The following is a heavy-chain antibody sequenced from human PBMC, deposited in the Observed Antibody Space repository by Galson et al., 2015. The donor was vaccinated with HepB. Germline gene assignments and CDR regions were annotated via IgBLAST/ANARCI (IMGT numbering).Heavy chain of an antibody. D-gene: IGHD2-21*02. V-gene: IGHV3-15*01. CDR3: TTDSLSNCGVDCWGRFDP. Sequence: SLRLSCAASGFTFNTAWMNWVRQAPGKALEWVGRIKSKADGGTTDYTAPVKGRFTISRDDSKNTLYLQMDSLNIEDTAVYYCTTDSLSNCGVDCWGRFDPWGQGTLVTVSS. CDR1: GFTFNTAW. CDR2: IKSKADGGTT. J-gene: IGHJ5*02.